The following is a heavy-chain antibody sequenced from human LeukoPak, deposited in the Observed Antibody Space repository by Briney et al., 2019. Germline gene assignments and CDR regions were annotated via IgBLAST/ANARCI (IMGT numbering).Heavy chain of an antibody. J-gene: IGHJ5*02. V-gene: IGHV1-18*01. Sequence: ASVTVSCKASGYTFTSYGISWVRQAPGQGLEWMGWISAYNGNTNYAQKFQGRVTITADKSTSTAYMELSSLRSEDTAVYYCARGHPGGWFDPWGQGTLVTVSS. CDR2: ISAYNGNT. CDR3: ARGHPGGWFDP. CDR1: GYTFTSYG. D-gene: IGHD1-14*01.